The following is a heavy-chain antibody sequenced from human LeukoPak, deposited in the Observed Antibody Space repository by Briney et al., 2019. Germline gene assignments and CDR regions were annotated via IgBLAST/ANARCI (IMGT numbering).Heavy chain of an antibody. CDR1: GFTFSSYA. CDR2: ISGSGGST. Sequence: GGSLRLSCAASGFTFSSYAMSWVRQAPGKGLEWVSAISGSGGSTYYADSVKGRFTTSRDNSKNTLYLQMNSLRAEDTAVYYCAKDLRGYSYGYGYWGQGTLVTVSS. J-gene: IGHJ4*02. V-gene: IGHV3-23*01. CDR3: AKDLRGYSYGYGY. D-gene: IGHD5-18*01.